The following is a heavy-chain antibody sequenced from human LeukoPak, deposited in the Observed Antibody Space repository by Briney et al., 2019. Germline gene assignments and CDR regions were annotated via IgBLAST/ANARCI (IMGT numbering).Heavy chain of an antibody. Sequence: GSLRLSCAASGFTFSDHYMNWVRQAPGKGLEWVSYISSSGSDKYYPDSVKGRFTISRDNAKNSLYLQMNSLRAEDTAVYYCARRTSGAFAIWGQGTKVTVSS. CDR2: ISSSGSDK. J-gene: IGHJ3*02. CDR1: GFTFSDHY. V-gene: IGHV3-11*04. CDR3: ARRTSGAFAI.